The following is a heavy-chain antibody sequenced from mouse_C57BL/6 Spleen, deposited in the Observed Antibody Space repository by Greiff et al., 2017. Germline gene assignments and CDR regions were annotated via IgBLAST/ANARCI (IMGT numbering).Heavy chain of an antibody. J-gene: IGHJ3*01. CDR2: INPNNGGT. CDR1: GYTFTDYN. V-gene: IGHV1-18*01. Sequence: VQLQQSGPELVKPGASVKIPCKASGYTFTDYNMDWVKQSHGKSLEWIGDINPNNGGTIYNQKFKGKATLTVDKSSSTAYMELRSLTSEDTAVYYCARDSLQGGFADWGQGTLVTVSA. CDR3: ARDSLQGGFAD. D-gene: IGHD1-1*01.